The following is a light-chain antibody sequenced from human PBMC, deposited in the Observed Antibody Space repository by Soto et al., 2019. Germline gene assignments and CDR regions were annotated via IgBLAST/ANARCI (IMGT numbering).Light chain of an antibody. V-gene: IGKV1-33*01. J-gene: IGKJ5*01. CDR3: QQYDNLPIT. CDR2: DAS. CDR1: QDISDY. Sequence: DIQVTQSQSSLSASVGDRVTITCQASQDISDYLNWYQQKPGKAPKLLIYDASNLETGVPSRFSGSGSGTDFTFTISSLQPEDIATYYCQQYDNLPITFGQGTRLEIK.